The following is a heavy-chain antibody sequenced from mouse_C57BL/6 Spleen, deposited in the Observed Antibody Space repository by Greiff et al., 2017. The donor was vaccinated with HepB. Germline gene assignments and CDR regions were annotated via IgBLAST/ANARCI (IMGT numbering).Heavy chain of an antibody. CDR1: GFTFSSYA. Sequence: EVQGVESGGGLVKPGGSLKLSCAASGFTFSSYAMSWVRQTPEKRLEWVATISDGGSYTYYPDNVKGRFTISRDNAKNNLYLQMSHLKSEDTAMYYCASYDYAVAYWGQGTLVTVSA. CDR2: ISDGGSYT. D-gene: IGHD2-4*01. CDR3: ASYDYAVAY. V-gene: IGHV5-4*01. J-gene: IGHJ3*01.